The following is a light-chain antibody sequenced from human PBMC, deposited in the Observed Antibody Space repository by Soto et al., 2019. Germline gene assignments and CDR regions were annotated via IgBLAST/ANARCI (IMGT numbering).Light chain of an antibody. CDR3: QQFHTWPVT. V-gene: IGKV3-15*01. Sequence: IVMTQSPATLSVSPGERVTFSCRASQSISTKLAWYQHKPGQSPRLLVSYASAWATGVPARFSGSGSGPEFKLTINRLQSEDSADYYCQQFHTWPVTFGGGTKVEIK. CDR2: YAS. CDR1: QSISTK. J-gene: IGKJ4*01.